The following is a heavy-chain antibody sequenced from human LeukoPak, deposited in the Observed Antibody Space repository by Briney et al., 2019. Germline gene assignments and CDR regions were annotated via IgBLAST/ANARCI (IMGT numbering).Heavy chain of an antibody. J-gene: IGHJ3*01. CDR3: AKNHDSNGYHTDDAFDV. V-gene: IGHV3-23*01. CDR1: GFSFSSYA. CDR2: ISVSGQST. Sequence: GGSLGLSCAASGFSFSSYAMSWVRQAPGKGLEWVSVISVSGQSTYYVDSVKGRFTISRDISKNTLYLQMNSLRAEDTGVYYCAKNHDSNGYHTDDAFDVWGQGTMVTVSS. D-gene: IGHD3-22*01.